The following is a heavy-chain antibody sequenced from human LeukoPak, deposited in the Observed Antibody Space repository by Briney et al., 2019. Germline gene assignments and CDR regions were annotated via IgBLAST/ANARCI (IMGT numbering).Heavy chain of an antibody. CDR2: ISGSGGST. CDR3: AKGYSVAGTSY. V-gene: IGHV3-23*01. J-gene: IGHJ4*02. D-gene: IGHD6-19*01. CDR1: GFTFSSYA. Sequence: GGSLRLSCAASGFTFSSYAMSWVRQAPGKGLEWVSAISGSGGSTYYADSVKGRFTISRDNSKNTLYMQMNSLRAEDTAVYYCAKGYSVAGTSYWGQGTLVTVSS.